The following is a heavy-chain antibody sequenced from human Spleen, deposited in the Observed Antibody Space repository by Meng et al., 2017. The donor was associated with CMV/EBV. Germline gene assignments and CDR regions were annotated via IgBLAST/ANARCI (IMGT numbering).Heavy chain of an antibody. Sequence: GESLKISCAASGFTFSSYDMHWVRQATGKGLEWVSTIGTADDTYYPGSVRGRFTISRENAKNSLDPQMNSLRAGDTAVYYCARDQEGTRELFPIHYGMDVWGQGTTVTVSS. CDR1: GFTFSSYD. V-gene: IGHV3-13*01. CDR2: IGTADDT. J-gene: IGHJ6*02. CDR3: ARDQEGTRELFPIHYGMDV. D-gene: IGHD1-7*01.